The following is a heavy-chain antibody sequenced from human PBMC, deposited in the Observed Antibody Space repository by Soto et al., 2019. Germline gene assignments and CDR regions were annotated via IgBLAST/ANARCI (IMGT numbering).Heavy chain of an antibody. CDR1: GCPFGIYG. CDR3: VRGRDSGLYYFDS. CDR2: INTAGDT. D-gene: IGHD2-21*01. V-gene: IGHV3-13*01. Sequence: GGSLRLSCAASGCPFGIYGMHWVRQATGKGLEWVSTINTAGDTYSPGSVKGRFTISRENAKNSLYLQMNSLRVDDTAVYFCVRGRDSGLYYFDSWGQGTLVTVSS. J-gene: IGHJ4*02.